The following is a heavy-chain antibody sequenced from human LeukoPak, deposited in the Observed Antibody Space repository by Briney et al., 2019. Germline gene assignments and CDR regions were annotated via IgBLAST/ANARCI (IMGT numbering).Heavy chain of an antibody. CDR2: ISAYNGNT. CDR3: ARWRGTDYFDY. Sequence: GASVKVSCKASGGTFSSYGISWVRQAPRQGLEWMGWISAYNGNTNYAQKLQGRVTMTTDTSTSTAYMELRSLRSDDTAVYYCARWRGTDYFDYWGQGTLVTVSS. V-gene: IGHV1-18*01. CDR1: GGTFSSYG. J-gene: IGHJ4*02. D-gene: IGHD6-25*01.